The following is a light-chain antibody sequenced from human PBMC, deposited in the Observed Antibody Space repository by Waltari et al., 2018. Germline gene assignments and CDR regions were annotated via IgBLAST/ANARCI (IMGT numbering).Light chain of an antibody. V-gene: IGLV1-36*01. CDR1: TSNIGKNP. Sequence: QSVLTQPPSMSEAPRPRVTISCPVSTSNIGKNPVSWYQQLPGKAPKFLIYYNDLKPSWVSARFSGSKSGTSASLTISELQSEDEADYFCASWDDSLNGPVFGGGTKVTVL. J-gene: IGLJ3*02. CDR3: ASWDDSLNGPV. CDR2: YND.